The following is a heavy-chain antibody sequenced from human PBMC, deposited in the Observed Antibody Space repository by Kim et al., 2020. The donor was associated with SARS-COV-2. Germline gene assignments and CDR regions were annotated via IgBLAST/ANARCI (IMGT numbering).Heavy chain of an antibody. CDR2: ISYSGST. Sequence: SETLSLTCTVSGGPISSSSYYWAWMRQPPGKALEWIGSISYSGSTYYNPSLKSRVTISVDSSKNQFSLKLSSVTASDRAVYHCARLGSSSWFFDYWGQGTLVTVSS. V-gene: IGHV4-39*01. D-gene: IGHD6-13*01. CDR3: ARLGSSSWFFDY. CDR1: GGPISSSSYY. J-gene: IGHJ4*02.